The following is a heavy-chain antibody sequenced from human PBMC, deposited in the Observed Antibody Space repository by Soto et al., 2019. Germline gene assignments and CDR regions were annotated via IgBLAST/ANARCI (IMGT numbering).Heavy chain of an antibody. J-gene: IGHJ6*03. CDR3: ATAGLVSGYYYYYMDV. V-gene: IGHV3-64*01. CDR2: INKDGSST. CDR1: GFTFSNYP. Sequence: EVQLVESGGDLVQPGGSLRLSCAASGFTFSNYPMHWVRQAPGKGLEYISAINKDGSSTYYANSVRGRFTISRDNSKNTLYLQMGSLRAEDMAVYYCATAGLVSGYYYYYMDVRGKGTTVTVSS. D-gene: IGHD1-26*01.